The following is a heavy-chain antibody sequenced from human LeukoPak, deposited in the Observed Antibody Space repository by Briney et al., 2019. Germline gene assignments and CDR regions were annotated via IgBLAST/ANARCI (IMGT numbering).Heavy chain of an antibody. CDR3: ARDRGVYDILTGYLPV. V-gene: IGHV3-48*04. D-gene: IGHD3-9*01. Sequence: GGSLRLSCAASGFTFSTYNMNWVRQAPGKGLEWVSYISSSGSTIYYADSVKGRFTISRDNAKNSLYLQMNSLRAEDTAVYYCARDRGVYDILTGYLPVWGQGTLVTVSS. J-gene: IGHJ4*02. CDR1: GFTFSTYN. CDR2: ISSSGSTI.